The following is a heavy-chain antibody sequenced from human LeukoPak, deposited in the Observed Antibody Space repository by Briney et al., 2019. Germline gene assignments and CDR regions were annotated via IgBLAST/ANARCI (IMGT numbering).Heavy chain of an antibody. CDR1: GVSISTYY. V-gene: IGHV4-4*07. D-gene: IGHD5-18*01. CDR2: IYISGRS. CDR3: AREASDTAMATYYFDY. Sequence: SETLSLTCTVSGVSISTYYWSWIRQPAGKGLEWIGRIYISGRSNYNPSLQSRVTMSVDTSRYQFSLKLRSVTAADTALYHCAREASDTAMATYYFDYWGQGTLVTVSS. J-gene: IGHJ4*02.